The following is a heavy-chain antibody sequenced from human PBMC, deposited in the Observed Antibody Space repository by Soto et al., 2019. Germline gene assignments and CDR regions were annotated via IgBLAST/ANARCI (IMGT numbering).Heavy chain of an antibody. CDR3: ARDLPSQTYYYYGMDV. V-gene: IGHV3-23*01. Sequence: EVQLLESGGGLVQPGGSLRLSCAVSGFTFSSYAMSWVRQAPGKGLEWVSAITGSGGTTYYADSVKGRLTISRDNSKNTLYLQMNSLRAEDTAVYYCARDLPSQTYYYYGMDVWGQGTTVTVSS. CDR2: ITGSGGTT. D-gene: IGHD2-21*01. J-gene: IGHJ6*02. CDR1: GFTFSSYA.